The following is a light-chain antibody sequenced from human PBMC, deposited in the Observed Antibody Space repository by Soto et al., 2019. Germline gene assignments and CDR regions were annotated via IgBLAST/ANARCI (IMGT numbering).Light chain of an antibody. CDR1: QSVSSY. CDR3: QQRSNWPST. J-gene: IGKJ5*01. V-gene: IGKV3-11*01. Sequence: EIVLTQSPATLSLSPGERATLSCRASQSVSSYLAWYQQKPGQAPRLLIYDASNRATGIPARFSGSWSATDFTLTISSLDAEDFAVYYCQQRSNWPSTFGQGTRLEIK. CDR2: DAS.